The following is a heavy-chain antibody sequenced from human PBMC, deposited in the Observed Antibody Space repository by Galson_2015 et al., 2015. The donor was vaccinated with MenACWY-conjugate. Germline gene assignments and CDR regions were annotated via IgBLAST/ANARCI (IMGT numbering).Heavy chain of an antibody. CDR2: IYHSGST. CDR3: ARENRITFGGVIVGVYNWFDP. D-gene: IGHD3-16*02. Sequence: ETLSLTCAVSGSSISSGYYWGWLRQPPGQGLEWIGSIYHSGSTYYNQSLKSRVTISVDTSTNQFSLKLSSVTAADTAVYYCARENRITFGGVIVGVYNWFDPWGQGTLVTVSS. J-gene: IGHJ5*02. V-gene: IGHV4-38-2*02. CDR1: GSSISSGYY.